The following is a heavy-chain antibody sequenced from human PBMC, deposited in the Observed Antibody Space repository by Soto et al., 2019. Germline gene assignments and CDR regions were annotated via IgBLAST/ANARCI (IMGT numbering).Heavy chain of an antibody. V-gene: IGHV4-59*01. D-gene: IGHD1-1*01. CDR2: IYYSGST. CDR1: GGSISSYS. Sequence: QVQLQESGPGLVKPSESLSLTCTISGGSISSYSWNWIRQPPGKGLEWIGYIYYSGSTRYNPSLKSRVTISVHTSKNQFSLMLSSVTVADSAVYYCARSRLEMATTPTYDYWGQGSLVTVSS. J-gene: IGHJ4*02. CDR3: ARSRLEMATTPTYDY.